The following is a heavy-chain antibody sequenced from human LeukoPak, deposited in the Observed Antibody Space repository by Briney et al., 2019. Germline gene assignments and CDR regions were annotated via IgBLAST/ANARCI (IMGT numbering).Heavy chain of an antibody. Sequence: GGSLRLSCAASGFTFSSYAMSWVRQAPGKGLEWVSAISGSGGSTYYADSVKGRFTISRDNSKNTLYLEMNSLRAEDTAIYYCARASRLGGGYCSTTSCYIYDYWGQGTLVTVPS. D-gene: IGHD2-2*02. V-gene: IGHV3-23*01. CDR3: ARASRLGGGYCSTTSCYIYDY. CDR2: ISGSGGST. CDR1: GFTFSSYA. J-gene: IGHJ4*02.